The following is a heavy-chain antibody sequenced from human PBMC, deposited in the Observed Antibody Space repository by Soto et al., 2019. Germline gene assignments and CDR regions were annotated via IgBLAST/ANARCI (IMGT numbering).Heavy chain of an antibody. V-gene: IGHV3-23*01. Sequence: PGGSLGLSCAASGFTFSSYAMSWVRQAPGKGLEWVSAISGSGGSTYYADSVKGRFTISRDNSKNTLYLQMNSLRAEDTAVYYCAKLVLLWFGELPRTWGQGTLVTVSS. CDR1: GFTFSSYA. CDR3: AKLVLLWFGELPRT. CDR2: ISGSGGST. D-gene: IGHD3-10*01. J-gene: IGHJ5*02.